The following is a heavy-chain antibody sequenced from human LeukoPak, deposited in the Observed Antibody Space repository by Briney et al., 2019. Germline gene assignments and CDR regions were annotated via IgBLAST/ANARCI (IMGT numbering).Heavy chain of an antibody. CDR2: ISAYNGNT. CDR3: ARVGGGATTSWLRAEYFQH. J-gene: IGHJ1*01. Sequence: ASVKVSCKASGYTFTSYGISWVRQAPGQGLEWMGWISAYNGNTNYAQKLQGRVTMTTDTSTSTAYMELRSLRSDDTAVYYCARVGGGATTSWLRAEYFQHWGQGTLVTVSS. D-gene: IGHD1-26*01. CDR1: GYTFTSYG. V-gene: IGHV1-18*01.